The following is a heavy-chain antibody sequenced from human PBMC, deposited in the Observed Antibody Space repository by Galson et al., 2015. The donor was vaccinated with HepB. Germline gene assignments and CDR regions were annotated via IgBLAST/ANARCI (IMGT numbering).Heavy chain of an antibody. CDR3: ATDALWRSGDVFDY. D-gene: IGHD3-16*01. J-gene: IGHJ4*02. Sequence: SVKVSCKASGYTFTSYAMHWVCQAPGQRLEWMGWINAGNGNTKYSQKFQGRVTITRDTSASTAYMELSSLRSEDTAVYYCATDALWRSGDVFDYWGQGTLVTVSS. V-gene: IGHV1-3*01. CDR2: INAGNGNT. CDR1: GYTFTSYA.